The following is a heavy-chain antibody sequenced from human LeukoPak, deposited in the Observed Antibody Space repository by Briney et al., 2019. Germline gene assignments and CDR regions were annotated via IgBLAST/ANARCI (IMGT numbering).Heavy chain of an antibody. Sequence: TLSLTCTVSGGSISSGDYYWSWIRQPPGKGLEWIGHIYYSGSTYYNPSLKSRVTISVDTSKNQFSLKLSSVTAADTAVYYCARDVGYCSSTSCFYWFDPWGQGTLVTVSS. D-gene: IGHD2-2*01. CDR1: GGSISSGDYY. CDR2: IYYSGST. J-gene: IGHJ5*02. CDR3: ARDVGYCSSTSCFYWFDP. V-gene: IGHV4-30-4*01.